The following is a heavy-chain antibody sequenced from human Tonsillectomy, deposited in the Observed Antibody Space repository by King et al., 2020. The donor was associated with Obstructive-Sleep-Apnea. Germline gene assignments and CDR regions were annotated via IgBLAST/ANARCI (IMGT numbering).Heavy chain of an antibody. Sequence: QLVQSGGGSVQPGGSLRLSCVASGFTFRSYWMSWVRQAPGKGLEWVANIKQEGSEKYYVDSVKGRFTISRDNAKNSLYLQMNSLRAEDTAVYYCARDPTYSGYDSHYWGQGTLVTVSS. CDR3: ARDPTYSGYDSHY. CDR1: GFTFRSYW. J-gene: IGHJ4*02. D-gene: IGHD5-12*01. CDR2: IKQEGSEK. V-gene: IGHV3-7*03.